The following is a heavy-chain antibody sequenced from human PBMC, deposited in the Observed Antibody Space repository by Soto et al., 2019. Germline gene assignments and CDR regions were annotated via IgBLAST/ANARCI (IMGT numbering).Heavy chain of an antibody. V-gene: IGHV4-61*01. J-gene: IGHJ6*02. CDR3: ASVTRTCISTSCYRYYYGMDV. Sequence: SETLSLTCTVSGGCVSSGSYYWSWIRQPPGKGLEWIGYIYYSGSTNYNPSLKSRVTISVDTSKNQFSLKLSSVTAADTAVYYCASVTRTCISTSCYRYYYGMDVWGQGTTVTVSS. CDR1: GGCVSSGSYY. D-gene: IGHD2-2*02. CDR2: IYYSGST.